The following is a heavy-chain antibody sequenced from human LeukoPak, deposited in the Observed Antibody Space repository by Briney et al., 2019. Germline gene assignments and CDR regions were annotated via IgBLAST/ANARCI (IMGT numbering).Heavy chain of an antibody. J-gene: IGHJ4*02. V-gene: IGHV3-9*01. CDR3: AKDLESSRGGGMGD. Sequence: PGGSLRLSCAASGYSFDDYAMHWVRQAPGKGLEWVAGITWNSGNTGYADSVKGRFTITRDNAKNSLYLQMNSLRAEDTALYSCAKDLESSRGGGMGDWGQGTLVTVSS. CDR2: ITWNSGNT. CDR1: GYSFDDYA. D-gene: IGHD3-10*01.